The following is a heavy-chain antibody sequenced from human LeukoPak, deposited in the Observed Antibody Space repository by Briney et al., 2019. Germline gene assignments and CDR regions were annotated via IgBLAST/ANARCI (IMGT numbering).Heavy chain of an antibody. V-gene: IGHV3-30*02. CDR2: IRYDGSNK. CDR1: AFTFSNSG. D-gene: IGHD6-19*01. J-gene: IGHJ4*02. CDR3: AKDRGIAVAGTFDY. Sequence: QPGGSLRLSCAASAFTFSNSGMHWVRQAPGKGLEWVAYIRYDGSNKYSADSVKGRFTISRDNAKNTLYLQMNSLRAEDTAVYYCAKDRGIAVAGTFDYWGQGTLVTVSS.